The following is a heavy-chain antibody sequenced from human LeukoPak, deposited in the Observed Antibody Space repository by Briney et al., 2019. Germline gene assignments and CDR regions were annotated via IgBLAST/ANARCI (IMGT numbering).Heavy chain of an antibody. CDR3: ARTTGYCSSTSCYNWFDP. CDR2: ISSSSSTI. J-gene: IGHJ5*02. V-gene: IGHV3-48*01. Sequence: GGSLRLSCAASGFTSSTYSMNWVRQAPGKGLEWVSYISSSSSTIYYADSVKGRFTISRDNAKNSLYLQMNSLGAEDTAVYYCARTTGYCSSTSCYNWFDPWGQGTLVTVPS. CDR1: GFTSSTYS. D-gene: IGHD2-2*01.